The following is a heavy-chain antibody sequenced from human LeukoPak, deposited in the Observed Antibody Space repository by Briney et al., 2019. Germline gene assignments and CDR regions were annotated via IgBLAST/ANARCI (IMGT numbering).Heavy chain of an antibody. J-gene: IGHJ4*02. CDR1: GDSIKSSSYY. V-gene: IGHV4-39*07. CDR3: AREANYYGSGSYFEGTFDY. Sequence: SETLSLTCTVSGDSIKSSSYYWAWVRQPPGKGLEWIASIYYSGTTYYNPSLKSRVTFSVDTSKNEFSLKLTSVTAADTAVYYCAREANYYGSGSYFEGTFDYWGQGSLVTVSS. CDR2: IYYSGTT. D-gene: IGHD3-10*01.